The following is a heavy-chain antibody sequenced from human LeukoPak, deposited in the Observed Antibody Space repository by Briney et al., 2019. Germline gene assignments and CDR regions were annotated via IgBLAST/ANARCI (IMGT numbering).Heavy chain of an antibody. V-gene: IGHV1-2*02. CDR3: ARVAPVSGSLSYYAFDI. CDR1: GYTFTGYY. CDR2: INPNSGGT. Sequence: ASVKVSCKASGYTFTGYYMHWVRQAPGQGLEWMGWINPNSGGTNYAQKFQGRVTMTRDTSISTAYMELSRLRSDDTAVYYCARVAPVSGSLSYYAFDIWGQGTMVTVSS. J-gene: IGHJ3*02. D-gene: IGHD1-26*01.